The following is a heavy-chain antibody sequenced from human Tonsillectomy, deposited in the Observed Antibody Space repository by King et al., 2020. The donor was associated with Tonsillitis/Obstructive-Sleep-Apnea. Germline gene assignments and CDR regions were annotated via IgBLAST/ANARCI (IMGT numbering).Heavy chain of an antibody. CDR3: ARGDLLTGYYASTDFDS. CDR2: ITHSGGN. D-gene: IGHD3-9*01. Sequence: VQLQQWGAGLLKPSETLSLTCAVYGGSFSGFYWTWIRQPPGKGLECIGEITHSGGNRYNPSLKSRVTISTDSSKNQFSLNLSSVTAADTAVYYCARGDLLTGYYASTDFDSWGQGTLVTVSS. J-gene: IGHJ5*01. CDR1: GGSFSGFY. V-gene: IGHV4-34*01.